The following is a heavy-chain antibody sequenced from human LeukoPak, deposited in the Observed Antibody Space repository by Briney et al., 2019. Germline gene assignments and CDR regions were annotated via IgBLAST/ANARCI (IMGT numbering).Heavy chain of an antibody. V-gene: IGHV3-30*18. CDR2: ISYDGSNK. D-gene: IGHD2-21*02. CDR1: GFTFSGYG. CDR3: AKGPYCGGDCYFPDY. Sequence: PGGSLRLSCAASGFTFSGYGMHWVRQAPGKGLEWVAVISYDGSNKYYADSVKGRFTISRDNSKNTLYLQMNSLRAEDTAVYYCAKGPYCGGDCYFPDYWGQGTLVTVSS. J-gene: IGHJ4*02.